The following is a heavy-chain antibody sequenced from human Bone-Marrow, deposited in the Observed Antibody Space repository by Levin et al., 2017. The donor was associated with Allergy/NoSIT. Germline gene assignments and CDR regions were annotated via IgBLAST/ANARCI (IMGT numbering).Heavy chain of an antibody. CDR3: ASGSRGWWGALDY. Sequence: GESLKISCQASGYTFTTYVMTWVRQAPGQGLEWMGWINTNTGNPTYAQGFTGRFVFSLDTSVSTAYLQISSLKAEDTAVYYCASGSRGWWGALDYWGQGTLVTVSS. V-gene: IGHV7-4-1*02. J-gene: IGHJ4*02. D-gene: IGHD6-19*01. CDR2: INTNTGNP. CDR1: GYTFTTYV.